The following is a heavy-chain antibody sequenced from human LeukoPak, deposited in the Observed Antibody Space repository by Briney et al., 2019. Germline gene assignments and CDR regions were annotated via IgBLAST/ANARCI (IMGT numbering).Heavy chain of an antibody. CDR3: ARAQGEYGSGSYNYYYYGMDV. J-gene: IGHJ6*02. CDR2: IYYSGST. CDR1: GGSISSYY. V-gene: IGHV4-59*12. Sequence: SETLSLTCTVSGGSISSYYWSWIRQPPGKGLEWIGYIYYSGSTNYNPSLKSRVTISVDTSKNQFSLKLSSVTAADTAVYYCARAQGEYGSGSYNYYYYGMDVWGQGTTVTVSS. D-gene: IGHD3-10*01.